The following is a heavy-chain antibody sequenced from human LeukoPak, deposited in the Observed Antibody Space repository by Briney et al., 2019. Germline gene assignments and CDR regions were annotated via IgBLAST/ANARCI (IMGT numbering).Heavy chain of an antibody. CDR2: IWYDGSNK. Sequence: SGGSLRLSCAASGFTFSSYGMHWVRQAPGKGLEWVAVIWYDGSNKYYADSVKGRFTISRDNSKNTLYLQMNSLRAEDTAVYYCARDLERYYGSGSYLDYWGQGTLVTVSS. CDR3: ARDLERYYGSGSYLDY. CDR1: GFTFSSYG. D-gene: IGHD3-10*01. J-gene: IGHJ4*02. V-gene: IGHV3-33*08.